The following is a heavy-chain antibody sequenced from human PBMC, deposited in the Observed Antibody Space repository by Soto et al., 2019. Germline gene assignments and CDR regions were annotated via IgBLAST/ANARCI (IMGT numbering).Heavy chain of an antibody. D-gene: IGHD1-26*01. CDR3: ARDGRSGSYATPYDY. CDR1: GGTFSSYA. Sequence: QVQLVQSGAEVKKPGSSVKVSCKASGGTFSSYAISWVRQAPGQGLEWMGGIITIFGTANYAQKFQGRVTITADESTSTAYMELSSLRSEDTAVYYCARDGRSGSYATPYDYWGQGTLVTVSS. CDR2: IITIFGTA. V-gene: IGHV1-69*01. J-gene: IGHJ4*02.